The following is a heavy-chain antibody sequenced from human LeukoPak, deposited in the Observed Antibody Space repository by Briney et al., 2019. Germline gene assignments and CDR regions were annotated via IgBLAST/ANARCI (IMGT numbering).Heavy chain of an antibody. CDR1: GGSFSGYY. Sequence: SETLSLTCAVYGGSFSGYYWSWIRPPPGKGLEWIGEINHSGSTNYNPSLKSRVTISVDTSKNQFSLKLSSVTAADTAVYYCARHFEYGDNAFDYWGQGTLVTVSS. J-gene: IGHJ4*02. CDR2: INHSGST. CDR3: ARHFEYGDNAFDY. V-gene: IGHV4-34*01. D-gene: IGHD4-17*01.